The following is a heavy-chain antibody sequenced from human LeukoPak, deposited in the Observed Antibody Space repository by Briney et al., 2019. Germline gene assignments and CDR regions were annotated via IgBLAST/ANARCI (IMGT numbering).Heavy chain of an antibody. CDR1: GGSISSSSYY. D-gene: IGHD3-10*01. V-gene: IGHV4-39*07. Sequence: SETLSLTCTVSGGSISSSSYYWGWIHQPPGKGLEWIGSIYYSGSTYYNPSLKSRVTISVDTSKNQFSLRLSSVTAADTAVYYCARRVGRWFGERAYYYNYMDVWGKGTTVTISS. J-gene: IGHJ6*03. CDR2: IYYSGST. CDR3: ARRVGRWFGERAYYYNYMDV.